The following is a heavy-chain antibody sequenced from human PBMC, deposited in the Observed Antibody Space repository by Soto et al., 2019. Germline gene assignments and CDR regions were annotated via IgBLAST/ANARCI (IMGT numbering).Heavy chain of an antibody. J-gene: IGHJ3*02. CDR2: IYYSGNT. D-gene: IGHD5-18*01. CDR1: GGSLRSGYYY. CDR3: ARGYIFDDAHDAFEI. V-gene: IGHV4-31*03. Sequence: QVQLQESGPGLVKPSQTLSLTCTVSGGSLRSGYYYWSWLRQHPGKGLEWIGFIYYSGNTYYNPSLKSRVTISVDTSKNQFSLKLTSVTAADTSVYYCARGYIFDDAHDAFEIWGQGTMATVAS.